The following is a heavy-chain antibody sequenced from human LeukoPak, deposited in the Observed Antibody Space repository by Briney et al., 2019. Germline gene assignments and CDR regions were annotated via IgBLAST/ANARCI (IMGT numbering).Heavy chain of an antibody. D-gene: IGHD2-15*01. CDR2: IYYSGST. Sequence: PSETLSLTCTVSGGSISSSSYYWGWIRQPPGKGLEWIGSIYYSGSTYYNPSLKSRVTISVDTSKNQFSLKLSSVTAADTAVYYCARRGIVVGFRYFDYWGQGTLVTVSS. V-gene: IGHV4-39*01. J-gene: IGHJ4*02. CDR3: ARRGIVVGFRYFDY. CDR1: GGSISSSSYY.